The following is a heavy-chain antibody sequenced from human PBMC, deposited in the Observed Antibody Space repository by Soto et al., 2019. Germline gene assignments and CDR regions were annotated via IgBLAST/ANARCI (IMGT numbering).Heavy chain of an antibody. Sequence: SETLSLTCTVSGGSISSGSYYWGWIRQPPGKGLEWIGSIYYSGSTYYNPSLKSRVTISVDTSKNQFSLKLSSVTAADTAVYYCARGPAGQNLDYWGQGTLVTVSS. CDR1: GGSISSGSYY. CDR3: ARGPAGQNLDY. D-gene: IGHD6-13*01. J-gene: IGHJ4*02. CDR2: IYYSGST. V-gene: IGHV4-39*01.